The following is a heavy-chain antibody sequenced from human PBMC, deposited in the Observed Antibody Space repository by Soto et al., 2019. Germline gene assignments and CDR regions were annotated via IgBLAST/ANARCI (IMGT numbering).Heavy chain of an antibody. J-gene: IGHJ6*02. D-gene: IGHD2-15*01. CDR2: ITPIFGTA. Sequence: QVQLVQSGAEVKKPGTSVKVSCKSSGGTFSTYAISWVRQAPGQGLEWMGGITPIFGTANYAQKFQGSVTITADESTTTADMEVISLRTEDTAVYYCARDELVVATGSRTWHYYYGMDVWGQGTTVTVS. CDR1: GGTFSTYA. V-gene: IGHV1-69*12. CDR3: ARDELVVATGSRTWHYYYGMDV.